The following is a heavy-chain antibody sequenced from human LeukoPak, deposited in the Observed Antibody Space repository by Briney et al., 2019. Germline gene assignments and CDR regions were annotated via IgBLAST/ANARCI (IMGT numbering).Heavy chain of an antibody. D-gene: IGHD3-10*01. CDR1: GFTFSSYA. J-gene: IGHJ4*02. V-gene: IGHV3-30-3*01. Sequence: GGSLRLSCAASGFTFSSYAMHWVRQAPGKGLEWVAVISYDGSNKYYADSVKGRFTISRDNSKNTLYLQMNSLRTEDTAVYYCAKGSRAYGELLYLFDYWGQGTLVTVSS. CDR2: ISYDGSNK. CDR3: AKGSRAYGELLYLFDY.